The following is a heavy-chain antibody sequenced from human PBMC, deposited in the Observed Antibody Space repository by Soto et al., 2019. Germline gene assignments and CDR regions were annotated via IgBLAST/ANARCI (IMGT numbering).Heavy chain of an antibody. CDR2: VYYSGST. J-gene: IGHJ4*02. CDR3: ASTYINFAIAVAGTIDY. CDR1: GGSVSSGSYY. D-gene: IGHD6-19*01. Sequence: NPSETLSLTCTVPGGSVSSGSYYWGWVRQPPGKGLEWIGSVYYSGSTYYNPSLKSRVTISVDTSKNQFSLKLSSVTAADTAVYYCASTYINFAIAVAGTIDYWGQGTLVTVSS. V-gene: IGHV4-39*01.